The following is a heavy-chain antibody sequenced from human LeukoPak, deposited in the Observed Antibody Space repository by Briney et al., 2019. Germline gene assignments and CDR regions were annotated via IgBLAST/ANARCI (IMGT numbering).Heavy chain of an antibody. CDR3: ARGHGVTVHNLGIGVDI. Sequence: GASVKVSCKTSGYIFTTYGISWVRQAPGQGLEWMGWISAYIGNTNYAQKLQGRVTMTTDTSTSTAYMELRSLRSDDTAVYHCARGHGVTVHNLGIGVDIWGQGTMVTVSS. D-gene: IGHD1-1*01. V-gene: IGHV1-18*01. CDR1: GYIFTTYG. CDR2: ISAYIGNT. J-gene: IGHJ3*02.